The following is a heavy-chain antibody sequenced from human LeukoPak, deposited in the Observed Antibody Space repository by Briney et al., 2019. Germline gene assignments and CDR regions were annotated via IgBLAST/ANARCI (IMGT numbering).Heavy chain of an antibody. D-gene: IGHD3-3*01. J-gene: IGHJ4*02. CDR1: GLTFSSYW. CDR2: IKQDGSEK. Sequence: PGGSLRLSCAASGLTFSSYWMSWVRQAPGKGLEWVANIKQDGSEKYYVDSVKGRFTISRDNAKNSLYLQMNSLRAEDTAVYYCARDQMYYDFWSGYNGYWGQGTLVTVSS. V-gene: IGHV3-7*01. CDR3: ARDQMYYDFWSGYNGY.